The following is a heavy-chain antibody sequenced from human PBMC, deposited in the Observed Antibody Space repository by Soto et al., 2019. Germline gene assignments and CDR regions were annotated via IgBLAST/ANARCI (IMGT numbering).Heavy chain of an antibody. D-gene: IGHD1-26*01. Sequence: QITLKESGPTLVKPTQTLTVTCTFSGFSLSTSGAGVGWIRQSPGKAPEWLALISWKDEKRYNPGLKSRLTITKDPSKNQVVLTMTALDPVDTATYFCAHRYGGNYYRWYFDSWGQGTLVTVSS. CDR3: AHRYGGNYYRWYFDS. J-gene: IGHJ4*02. V-gene: IGHV2-5*01. CDR2: ISWKDEK. CDR1: GFSLSTSGAG.